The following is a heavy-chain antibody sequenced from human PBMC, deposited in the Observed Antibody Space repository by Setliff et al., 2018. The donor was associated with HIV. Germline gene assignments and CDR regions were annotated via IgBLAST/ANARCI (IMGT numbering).Heavy chain of an antibody. CDR3: ARGHVNYDSSGYSYYGMDA. CDR1: GYTFTSYA. J-gene: IGHJ6*02. Sequence: ASVKVSCKASGYTFTSYAMHWVRQAPGQRLEWMGWINAGNGNTKYSQKFQGRVTITRDTSASTAYMELSSLRSEDTAVYYCARGHVNYDSSGYSYYGMDAWGQGTTVTVSS. D-gene: IGHD3-22*01. V-gene: IGHV1-3*01. CDR2: INAGNGNT.